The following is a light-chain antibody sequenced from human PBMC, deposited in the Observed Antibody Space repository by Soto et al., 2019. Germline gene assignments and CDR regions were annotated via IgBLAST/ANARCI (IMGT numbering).Light chain of an antibody. J-gene: IGLJ2*01. CDR3: SSHACSNNFVV. Sequence: QSALTQPPSASGSPGQPVTISCTGTSSDIGGYNYVSWYQQHPGKDPELMIYELSKRPAGVPDRCSGSKDGNAASLTVSGLQAEYEAYYYCSSHACSNNFVVFGGGTKLTVL. V-gene: IGLV2-8*01. CDR2: ELS. CDR1: SSDIGGYNY.